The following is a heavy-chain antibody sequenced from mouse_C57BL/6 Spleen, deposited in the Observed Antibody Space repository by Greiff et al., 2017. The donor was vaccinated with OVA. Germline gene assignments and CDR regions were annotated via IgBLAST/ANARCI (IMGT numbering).Heavy chain of an antibody. CDR2: INPNNGGT. Sequence: EVQLQQSGPELVKPGASVKISCKASGYTFTDYYMNWVKQSHGKSLEWIGDINPNNGGTSYNQKFKGKATLTVDKSSSTAYMELRSLTSEDSAVYYCARESYDDFTNYWGQGTTLTVSS. D-gene: IGHD2-3*01. CDR1: GYTFTDYY. V-gene: IGHV1-26*01. CDR3: ARESYDDFTNY. J-gene: IGHJ2*01.